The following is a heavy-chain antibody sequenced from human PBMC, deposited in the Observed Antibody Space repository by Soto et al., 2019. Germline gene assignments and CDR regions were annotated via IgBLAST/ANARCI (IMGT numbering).Heavy chain of an antibody. CDR1: GYSISRGYY. Sequence: SETLSLTCTVSGYSISRGYYLGWSRQPPGKGLEWIGSTYHSDYIYYNPSLKSRVTVSVDTSKNQFSLKLSSVTAADTAVYYCARGAAGTSFEANWVEPWGKGTLLSVS. V-gene: IGHV4-38-2*02. CDR2: TYHSDYI. CDR3: ARGAAGTSFEANWVEP. D-gene: IGHD6-13*01. J-gene: IGHJ5*02.